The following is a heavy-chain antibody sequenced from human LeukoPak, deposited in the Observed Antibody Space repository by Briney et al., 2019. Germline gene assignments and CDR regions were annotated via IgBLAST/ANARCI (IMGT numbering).Heavy chain of an antibody. CDR2: ISSSSSYI. CDR1: GFTFSSYA. CDR3: ARRRDIAARPFDY. V-gene: IGHV3-21*01. D-gene: IGHD6-6*01. J-gene: IGHJ4*02. Sequence: GGSLRLSCAASGFTFSSYAMNWVRQAPGKGLEWVSSISSSSSYIYYADSVKGRFTISRDNAKNSLYLQMNSLRAEDTAVYYCARRRDIAARPFDYWGQGTLVTVSS.